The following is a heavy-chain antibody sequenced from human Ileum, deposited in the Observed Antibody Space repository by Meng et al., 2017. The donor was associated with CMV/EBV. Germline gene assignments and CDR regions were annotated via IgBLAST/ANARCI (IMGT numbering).Heavy chain of an antibody. J-gene: IGHJ4*02. V-gene: IGHV4-39*07. Sequence: SETLSLTCTVSGGSISSSSYYWGWIRQPPGKGLEWIGSIYYSGSTYYNPSLKSRVTISVDTSKNQFSLKLSSVTAADTAVYYCARGGRSLADFDYWGQGTLVNGAS. CDR1: GGSISSSSYY. CDR2: IYYSGST. CDR3: ARGGRSLADFDY. D-gene: IGHD2-15*01.